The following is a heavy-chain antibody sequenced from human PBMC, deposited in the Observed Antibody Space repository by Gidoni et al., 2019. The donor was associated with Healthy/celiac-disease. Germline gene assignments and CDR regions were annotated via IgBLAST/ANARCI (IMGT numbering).Heavy chain of an antibody. D-gene: IGHD5-12*01. CDR2: ISSSSSYI. CDR3: ARDQREEGGYDGLNWFDP. V-gene: IGHV3-21*01. J-gene: IGHJ5*02. Sequence: EVQLVESGAGLVKPGGSLSLSCAASGFPFSSYSMNWVRQAPGKGLEWVSSISSSSSYIYYADSVKGRFTISRDNAKNSLYLQMNSLRAEDTAVYYCARDQREEGGYDGLNWFDPWGQGTLVTVSS. CDR1: GFPFSSYS.